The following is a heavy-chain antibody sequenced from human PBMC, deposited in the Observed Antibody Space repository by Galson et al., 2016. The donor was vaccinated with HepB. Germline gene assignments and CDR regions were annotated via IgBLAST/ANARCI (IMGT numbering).Heavy chain of an antibody. CDR2: ISSGNTTI. Sequence: SLRLSCAASGFTFSTYSMTWVRQAPGKGLEWLSYISSGNTTIIYADSVQGRFTITRDHAKNSQHLHSNSLRDEDTAVYYCARAGTYFDFWTKRGGMDVWGQGTTVTVSS. CDR3: ARAGTYFDFWTKRGGMDV. V-gene: IGHV3-48*02. J-gene: IGHJ6*02. D-gene: IGHD3-3*01. CDR1: GFTFSTYS.